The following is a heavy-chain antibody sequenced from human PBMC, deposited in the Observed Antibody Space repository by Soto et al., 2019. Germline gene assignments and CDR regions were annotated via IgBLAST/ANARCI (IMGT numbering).Heavy chain of an antibody. V-gene: IGHV1-69*08. Sequence: QVQLVQSGAEVKKPGSSVKVSCKASGGTFSSYTISWVRQAPGQGLEWMGRIIPILGIANYAQKFQGRVTITADKSTSTAYMELSSLISEDTAVYYCARDFGYCSGGSCDQGDYWGQGTMVTVSS. CDR1: GGTFSSYT. CDR3: ARDFGYCSGGSCDQGDY. D-gene: IGHD2-15*01. CDR2: IIPILGIA. J-gene: IGHJ4*02.